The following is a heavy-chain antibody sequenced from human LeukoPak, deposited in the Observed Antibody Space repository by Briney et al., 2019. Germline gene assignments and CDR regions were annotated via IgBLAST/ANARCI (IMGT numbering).Heavy chain of an antibody. V-gene: IGHV3-15*01. J-gene: IGHJ4*02. CDR1: GFTFSNAW. CDR3: TTEDIVATIADY. D-gene: IGHD5-12*01. Sequence: GGSLRLSCAASGFTFSNAWMSWVRRAPGKGLEWVGRIKSKTEGGTTDYAAPVKGRFTISRDDSKNTLYQQMNSLKTEDTAVYYCTTEDIVATIADYWGQGTLVTVSS. CDR2: IKSKTEGGTT.